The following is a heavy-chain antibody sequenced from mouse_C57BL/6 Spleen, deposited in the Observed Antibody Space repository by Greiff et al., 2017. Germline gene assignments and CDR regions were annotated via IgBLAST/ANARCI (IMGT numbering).Heavy chain of an antibody. CDR2: ISSGGSYT. CDR3: ARTGTNFDV. J-gene: IGHJ1*03. V-gene: IGHV5-6*01. Sequence: EVKLQESGGDLVKPGGSLKLSCAASGFTFSSYGMSWVRQTPDKRLEWVATISSGGSYTYYPDSVKGRFTISRDNAKNTLYLQMSSLKSEDTAMYYCARTGTNFDVWGTGTTVTVSS. CDR1: GFTFSSYG. D-gene: IGHD4-1*01.